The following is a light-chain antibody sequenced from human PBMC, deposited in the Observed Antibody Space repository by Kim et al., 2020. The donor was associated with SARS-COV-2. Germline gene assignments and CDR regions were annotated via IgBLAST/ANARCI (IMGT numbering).Light chain of an antibody. J-gene: IGKJ2*01. Sequence: EIVLTQSPGTLSLSPGERATLSCRASQSFSSTYLAWYQQKPGQAPRLLIYASSRRATGIPDRFSGSGSGSGTDFTLTISRLEPEDFAVYYCQQYNSSPTFGQGTKLEI. CDR2: ASS. CDR1: QSFSSTY. CDR3: QQYNSSPT. V-gene: IGKV3-20*01.